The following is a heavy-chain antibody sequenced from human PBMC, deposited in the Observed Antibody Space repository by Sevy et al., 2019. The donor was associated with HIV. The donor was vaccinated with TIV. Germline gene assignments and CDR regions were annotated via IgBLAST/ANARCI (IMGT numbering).Heavy chain of an antibody. CDR2: IQDDGSNK. D-gene: IGHD2-21*01. J-gene: IGHJ4*02. Sequence: GGSLRLSCAASGFSFSSYAMHWVRQAPGKGLEWMSYIQDDGSNKDYADSVKGRLTISGDNSKNTLYLQMNSLRVEDTAVFYCVKEGGGEGGDHWGQGALVTVSS. CDR1: GFSFSSYA. V-gene: IGHV3-30*02. CDR3: VKEGGGEGGDH.